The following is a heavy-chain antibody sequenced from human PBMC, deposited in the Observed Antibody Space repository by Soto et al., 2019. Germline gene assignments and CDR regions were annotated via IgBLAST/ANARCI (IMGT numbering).Heavy chain of an antibody. CDR1: GFTFSSSV. V-gene: IGHV3-33*01. CDR3: AREGLWSGYHSALDV. Sequence: QVQLEESGGGVVQPGRSLRLSCAASGFTFSSSVMHWVRQAPGRGLEWVAVIWSDGSKKYYADSVTGRFAISRDNSINTLYLQVSSLSAEDTAVYYCAREGLWSGYHSALDVWGQGTTVTVSS. D-gene: IGHD3-3*01. CDR2: IWSDGSKK. J-gene: IGHJ6*02.